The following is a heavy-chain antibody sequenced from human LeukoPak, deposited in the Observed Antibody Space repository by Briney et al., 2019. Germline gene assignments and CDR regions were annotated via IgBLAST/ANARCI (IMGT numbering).Heavy chain of an antibody. CDR1: GLTVSNSY. D-gene: IGHD1-1*01. CDR2: ISSSSSTI. J-gene: IGHJ4*02. Sequence: PGGSLRLSCAVSGLTVSNSYMTWVRQAPGKGLEWVSYISSSSSTIYYADSVKGRFTISRDNAKNSLYLQMNSLRDEDTAVYYCARDSDWNDEGMDYWGQGTLVTVSS. CDR3: ARDSDWNDEGMDY. V-gene: IGHV3-48*02.